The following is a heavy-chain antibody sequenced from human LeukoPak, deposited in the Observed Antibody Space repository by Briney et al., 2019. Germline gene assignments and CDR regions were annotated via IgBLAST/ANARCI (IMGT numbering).Heavy chain of an antibody. CDR3: ARSPTDIVVVPAATSMTNWFDP. D-gene: IGHD2-2*01. CDR1: GYTFTGYY. J-gene: IGHJ5*02. Sequence: ASVKVSCKASGYTFTGYYMHWVRQAPGQGLEWMGWINPNSGGTNYAQKFQGRVTMTRDTSISTAYMELSRLRSVDTAVYYCARSPTDIVVVPAATSMTNWFDPWGQGTLVTVSS. CDR2: INPNSGGT. V-gene: IGHV1-2*02.